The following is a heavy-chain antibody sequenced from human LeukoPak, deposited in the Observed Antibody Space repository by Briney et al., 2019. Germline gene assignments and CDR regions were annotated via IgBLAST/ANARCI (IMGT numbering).Heavy chain of an antibody. D-gene: IGHD2-2*01. CDR3: ASNYCSSTRCYLRAFDI. J-gene: IGHJ3*02. CDR1: GGSFSGYY. CDR2: INHSGST. Sequence: PSETLSLTCAVYGGSFSGYYWSWIRQPPGKGLEWIGEINHSGSTNYNPSLKSRVTISVDTSKNQFSLKLSSVTAADTAVYYCASNYCSSTRCYLRAFDIWGQGTMVTVSS. V-gene: IGHV4-34*01.